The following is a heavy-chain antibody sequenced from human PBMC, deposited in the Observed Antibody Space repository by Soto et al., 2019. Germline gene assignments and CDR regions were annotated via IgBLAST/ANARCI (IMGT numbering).Heavy chain of an antibody. J-gene: IGHJ6*02. V-gene: IGHV3-33*01. CDR2: IWYDGSNK. Sequence: QVQLVESGGGVVQPGRSLRLSCAASGFTFSSYGMHWVRQAPGKGLEWVAVIWYDGSNKYYADSVKGRFTISRDNSKNTLYLQMNSLRAEDTAVYYCARDLHSVAVAGFGMDVWGQGTTVTVSS. D-gene: IGHD6-19*01. CDR3: ARDLHSVAVAGFGMDV. CDR1: GFTFSSYG.